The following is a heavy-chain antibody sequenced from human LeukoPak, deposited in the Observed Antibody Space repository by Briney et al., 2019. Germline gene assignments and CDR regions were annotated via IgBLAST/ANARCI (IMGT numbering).Heavy chain of an antibody. CDR1: GGSFSGYY. CDR2: INHSGST. Sequence: PSETLSLTCAVYGGSFSGYYWSWIRQPPGKGLEWIGEINHSGSTNYNPSLKSRVTISVDTSKNQSSLKLSSVTAADTAVYYCARVGIAAAGTFGYYYYYGMDVWGQGTTVTVSS. CDR3: ARVGIAAAGTFGYYYYYGMDV. D-gene: IGHD6-13*01. J-gene: IGHJ6*02. V-gene: IGHV4-34*01.